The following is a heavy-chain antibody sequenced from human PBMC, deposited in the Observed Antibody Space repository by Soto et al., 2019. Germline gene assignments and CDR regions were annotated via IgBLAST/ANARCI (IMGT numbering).Heavy chain of an antibody. J-gene: IGHJ2*01. CDR1: GGTFSSYT. CDR3: ASSVVVTATPPPPDWYFDL. V-gene: IGHV1-69*02. Sequence: QVQLVQSGAEVKKPGSSVKVSCKASGGTFSSYTISWVRQAPGQGLEWMGRIIPILGIANYAQKFQGRVTITADKSTSTAYMELSSLRSEETAVYYCASSVVVTATPPPPDWYFDLWGRGTLVTVSS. CDR2: IIPILGIA. D-gene: IGHD2-21*02.